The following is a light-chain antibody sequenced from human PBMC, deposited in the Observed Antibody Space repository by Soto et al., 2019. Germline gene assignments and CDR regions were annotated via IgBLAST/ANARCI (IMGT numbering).Light chain of an antibody. V-gene: IGKV1-5*01. CDR3: EQYNSYSWP. Sequence: DIQMTQSPSTLSASVGDRVTITCRASQSITIWLAWYQQKPGKAPKLLIFDASSLESGVPSRFSGSGSGTAFTLTISSLQPDDFATYYCEQYNSYSWPFGQGTKVEIK. CDR2: DAS. J-gene: IGKJ1*01. CDR1: QSITIW.